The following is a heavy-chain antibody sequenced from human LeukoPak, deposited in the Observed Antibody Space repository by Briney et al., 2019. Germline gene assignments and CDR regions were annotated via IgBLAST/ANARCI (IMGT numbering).Heavy chain of an antibody. CDR3: AQTYSSTRLNWLDP. CDR2: IYWDDDK. Sequence: SGPTLVKPTHTLTVTCTFSGFPRSVSGMGMGWVREPSGKALEWLALIYWDDDKRYSPSLKRRLTITKDTSKTHVVLTMTNMDPVDTATYFCAQTYSSTRLNWLDPWGQGTLVTVSS. V-gene: IGHV2-5*02. D-gene: IGHD4-11*01. CDR1: GFPRSVSGMG. J-gene: IGHJ5*02.